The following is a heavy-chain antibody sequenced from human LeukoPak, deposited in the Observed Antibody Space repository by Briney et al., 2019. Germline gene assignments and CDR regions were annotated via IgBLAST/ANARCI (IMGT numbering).Heavy chain of an antibody. D-gene: IGHD5-18*01. J-gene: IGHJ4*02. V-gene: IGHV1-18*01. CDR3: ARVPPYSYGYFDY. CDR1: GYTFTSYG. Sequence: AASVKVSCKASGYTFTSYGISWVRQAPGQGLEWMGWISAYNGNTNYAQKFQGRVTMTRDTSISTAYMELSRLRSDDTAVYYCARVPPYSYGYFDYWGQGTLVTVSS. CDR2: ISAYNGNT.